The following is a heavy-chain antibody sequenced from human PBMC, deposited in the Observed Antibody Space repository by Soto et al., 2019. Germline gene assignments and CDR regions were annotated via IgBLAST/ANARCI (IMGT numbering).Heavy chain of an antibody. Sequence: EVHLVESGGGLVKPGGSLRLSCAASGFTFSRYSMNWVRQSPGRGLEWVSSISGSSSYMYYADSVKGRFTISRDNAKNSLYLQMNSLRAEDTAVYYYARARECDDITCYGVGDVWGQGSLVTVSP. CDR1: GFTFSRYS. D-gene: IGHD3-9*01. V-gene: IGHV3-21*01. CDR2: ISGSSSYM. CDR3: ARARECDDITCYGVGDV. J-gene: IGHJ4*02.